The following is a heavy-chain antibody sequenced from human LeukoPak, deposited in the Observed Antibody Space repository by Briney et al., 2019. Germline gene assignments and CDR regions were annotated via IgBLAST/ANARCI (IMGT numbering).Heavy chain of an antibody. CDR2: ISNNGKSV. V-gene: IGHV3-11*04. D-gene: IGHD3-3*01. Sequence: GGSLRLSCAASGFTFSDYYMGWIRQAPGKGLEWISYISNNGKSVYYAASVKGRFTISRDNAKNSLFLQVNSLTAEDAAVYYCARAGVDSSGYYYQGFDYWGQGTQVTVSS. J-gene: IGHJ4*02. CDR1: GFTFSDYY. CDR3: ARAGVDSSGYYYQGFDY.